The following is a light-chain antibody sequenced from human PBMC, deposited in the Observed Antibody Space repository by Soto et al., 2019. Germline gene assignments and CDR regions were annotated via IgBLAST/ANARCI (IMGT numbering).Light chain of an antibody. CDR1: QSISSY. J-gene: IGKJ3*01. CDR2: AAS. CDR3: QQSYSTPFT. Sequence: DIQMTQSPSSLSASVGDRVTITCRASQSISSYLNWYQQKTEKPPKLLIYAASSLQSGVPSRFSGSGSGTDFTLTISSLPPEDFATYYCQQSYSTPFTFGPGTKVDIK. V-gene: IGKV1-39*01.